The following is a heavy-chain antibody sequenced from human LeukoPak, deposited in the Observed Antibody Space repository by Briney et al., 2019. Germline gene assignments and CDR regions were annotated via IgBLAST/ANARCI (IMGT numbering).Heavy chain of an antibody. CDR1: GFTFSNAW. J-gene: IGHJ4*02. CDR3: TTLAAAGRRVEDY. V-gene: IGHV3-15*01. CDR2: IKSKTDGGTT. D-gene: IGHD6-13*01. Sequence: GGSLRLSCAASGFTFSNAWMSSVRQAPGKGLEWVGRIKSKTDGGTTDYAAPVKGRFTISRDDSKNTLYLQMNSLKTEDTAVYYCTTLAAAGRRVEDYWGQGTLVTVSS.